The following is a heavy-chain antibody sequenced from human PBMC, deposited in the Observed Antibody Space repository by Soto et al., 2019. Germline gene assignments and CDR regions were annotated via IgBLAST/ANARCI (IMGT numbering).Heavy chain of an antibody. CDR1: GYTFTSYA. J-gene: IGHJ6*02. CDR2: INAGNGNT. Sequence: QVQLVQSGAEVKKPGASVKVSCKASGYTFTSYAMHWVRQAPGQRLEWMGWINAGNGNTKYSQQFQGRVTITRDTSASTAYMEVSSLRSEDTAVYYCARTVGYYYGMDVWGQGPTVTVSS. V-gene: IGHV1-3*01. D-gene: IGHD4-17*01. CDR3: ARTVGYYYGMDV.